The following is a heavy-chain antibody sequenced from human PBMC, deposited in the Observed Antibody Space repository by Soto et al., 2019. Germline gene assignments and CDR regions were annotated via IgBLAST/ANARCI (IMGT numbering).Heavy chain of an antibody. D-gene: IGHD6-19*01. J-gene: IGHJ2*01. CDR1: GYSFTSYW. Sequence: PGESLKISCKGSGYSFTSYWIGWVRQMPGKGLEWMGIIYPGDSDNRYSPSFQGQVTISVDKSISTAYLQWSSLKASDSAMYYCATSWYSSDIGRGNWYFDVWGRGTLVAVSS. CDR3: ATSWYSSDIGRGNWYFDV. V-gene: IGHV5-51*01. CDR2: IYPGDSDN.